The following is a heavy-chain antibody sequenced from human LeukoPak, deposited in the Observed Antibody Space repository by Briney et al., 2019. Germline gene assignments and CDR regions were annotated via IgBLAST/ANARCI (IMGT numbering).Heavy chain of an antibody. V-gene: IGHV3-48*04. Sequence: GGSLRLSCAASGFTLSNYSINWVRQAPGKGLEWISYISSSSVTIYYADSVKGRFTISRDNAKNSLFLQMNSLRAEDTAVYYCATVGQQQLITFDSWGQGTLVTVS. D-gene: IGHD6-13*01. CDR2: ISSSSVTI. J-gene: IGHJ4*02. CDR3: ATVGQQQLITFDS. CDR1: GFTLSNYS.